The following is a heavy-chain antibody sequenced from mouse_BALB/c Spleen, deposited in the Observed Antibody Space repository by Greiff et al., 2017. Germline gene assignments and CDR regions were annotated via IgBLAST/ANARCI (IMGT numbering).Heavy chain of an antibody. D-gene: IGHD1-1*01. CDR3: ARTPLSSSYYAMDY. Sequence: LVKTGASVKISCKASGYSFTGYYMHWVKQSHGKSLEWIGYISCYNGATSYNQKFKGKATFTVDTSSSTAYMQFNSLTSEDSAVYYCARTPLSSSYYAMDYWGQGTSVTVSS. J-gene: IGHJ4*01. CDR1: GYSFTGYY. V-gene: IGHV1S34*01. CDR2: ISCYNGAT.